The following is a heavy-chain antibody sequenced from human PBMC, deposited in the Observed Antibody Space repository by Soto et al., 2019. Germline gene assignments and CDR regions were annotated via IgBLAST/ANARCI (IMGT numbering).Heavy chain of an antibody. CDR3: ARDLLRPGEPNGYCSGGACNFPPGGMDV. J-gene: IGHJ6*02. CDR1: GYTFSLYY. V-gene: IGHV1-46*01. D-gene: IGHD2-15*01. Sequence: ASVKVSCKATGYTFSLYYIHWVRQAPGQGLEWVGIINPSAGTTSYAQRFQGRVTLTRDTSTSTVYMDLSGLRSKDTAKYYCARDLLRPGEPNGYCSGGACNFPPGGMDVWGQGTTVTVSS. CDR2: INPSAGTT.